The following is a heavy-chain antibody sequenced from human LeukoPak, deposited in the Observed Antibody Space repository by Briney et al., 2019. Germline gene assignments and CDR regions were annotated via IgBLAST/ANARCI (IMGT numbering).Heavy chain of an antibody. D-gene: IGHD6-19*01. CDR1: GYSFTSYW. CDR2: IDPSDSYT. J-gene: IGHJ4*02. CDR3: AATTHSGWYYFHY. Sequence: GASLKISFKGSGYSFTSYWISWVRPMPGKGLEWMGRIDPSDSYTKYSPSFQGHVTISADKSISTAYLQWSSLKASDTAMFYCAATTHSGWYYFHYWGQGTLVTVSS. V-gene: IGHV5-10-1*01.